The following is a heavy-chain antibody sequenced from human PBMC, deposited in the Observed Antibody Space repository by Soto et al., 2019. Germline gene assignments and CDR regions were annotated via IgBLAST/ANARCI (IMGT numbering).Heavy chain of an antibody. CDR3: TRDEGGSYDSWFHP. D-gene: IGHD1-26*01. Sequence: EVQVVESGGGLVKPGGSLTLSCNFTFSLYSMNWVRQAPGKGLEWVASISSGAAYIKYADSVQGRFTISRDNAKSSVSLQMSSLRVEDTAVYFCTRDEGGSYDSWFHPWGQGTQVNVSA. CDR2: ISSGAAYI. J-gene: IGHJ5*02. CDR1: TFSLYS. V-gene: IGHV3-21*01.